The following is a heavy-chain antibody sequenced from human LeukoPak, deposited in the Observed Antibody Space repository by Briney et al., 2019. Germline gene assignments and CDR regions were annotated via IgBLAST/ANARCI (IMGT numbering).Heavy chain of an antibody. J-gene: IGHJ4*02. Sequence: ASVKVSCKASGGTFSSYAINWVRQATGQGLEWMGWMNPNSGNTGYAQKFQGRVTMTRNTSISTAYMELSSLRSEDTAVYYCARRTYDFWSGYQQSYYFDYWGQGTLVTVSS. CDR3: ARRTYDFWSGYQQSYYFDY. V-gene: IGHV1-8*02. CDR2: MNPNSGNT. CDR1: GGTFSSYA. D-gene: IGHD3-3*01.